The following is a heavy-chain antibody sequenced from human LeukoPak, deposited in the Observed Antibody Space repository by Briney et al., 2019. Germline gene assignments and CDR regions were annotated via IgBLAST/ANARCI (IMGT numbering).Heavy chain of an antibody. CDR1: GCTLSSYA. J-gene: IGHJ4*02. D-gene: IGHD4-17*01. Sequence: LTWGTLRLSCAASGCTLSSYAWSWVRQAPGKGLEWVWGISGSGGSTYYADSVNRRFTISRDKSKKTMYLQMNSLRDEDTAVYYCAKEPSTVTTRGYLDYWGQGTLVSVS. CDR2: ISGSGGST. V-gene: IGHV3-23*01. CDR3: AKEPSTVTTRGYLDY.